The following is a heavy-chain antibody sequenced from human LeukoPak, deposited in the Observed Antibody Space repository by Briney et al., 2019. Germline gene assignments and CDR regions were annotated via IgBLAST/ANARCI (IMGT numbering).Heavy chain of an antibody. CDR1: GFIFSTYA. V-gene: IGHV3-23*01. Sequence: GGSLRLSCAPSGFIFSTYALSWVRQAPGKGLEWAASISGSGGSTYHADSVKGRFTISRDSSKNTLYLQMNSLRAEDTAIYYCARVIRAAPGKGYFDYWGQGTLVTVSS. CDR2: ISGSGGST. J-gene: IGHJ4*02. CDR3: ARVIRAAPGKGYFDY. D-gene: IGHD6-13*01.